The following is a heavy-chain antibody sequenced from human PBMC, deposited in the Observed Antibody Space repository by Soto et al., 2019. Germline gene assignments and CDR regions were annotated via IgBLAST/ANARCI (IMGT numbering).Heavy chain of an antibody. V-gene: IGHV3-23*01. CDR3: AKVGFPYSYGYLFYY. Sequence: EVQLLESGGGLVQPGGSLRLSCAASGFTFSTYAMTWVRQAPGKGLEWVSGISASGGSTHYADSVKGRFTISRDNSKNALYLQMNSLRVEDTAVYYCAKVGFPYSYGYLFYYWGQGTLVTVSS. J-gene: IGHJ4*02. D-gene: IGHD5-18*01. CDR1: GFTFSTYA. CDR2: ISASGGST.